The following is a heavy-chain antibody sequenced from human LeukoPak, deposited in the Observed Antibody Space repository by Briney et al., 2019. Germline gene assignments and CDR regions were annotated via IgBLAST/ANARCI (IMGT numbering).Heavy chain of an antibody. D-gene: IGHD2-2*01. CDR2: IYYSGST. CDR3: ARHCSSTSCYGTYFDY. Sequence: SETLSLTCTVSGGSISSSSYYWSWIRQPPGKGLEWIGYIYYSGSTNYNPSLKSRVTISVDTSKNQFSLKLSSVTAADTAVYYCARHCSSTSCYGTYFDYWGQGTLVTVSS. V-gene: IGHV4-61*05. J-gene: IGHJ4*02. CDR1: GGSISSSSYY.